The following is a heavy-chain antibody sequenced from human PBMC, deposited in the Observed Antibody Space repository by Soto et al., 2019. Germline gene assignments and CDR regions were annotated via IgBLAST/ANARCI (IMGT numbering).Heavy chain of an antibody. CDR2: IYYRGNA. D-gene: IGHD6-6*01. CDR3: ARLEGLATSSYYFDF. V-gene: IGHV4-39*01. J-gene: IGHJ4*02. Sequence: SETLSLTCSVSDDSINSDKYYWGWIRQPPGKGLEWIGSIYYRGNAYYNPSLQTRVTISLDKSRSQFSLKLNSVTAADSAVYFCARLEGLATSSYYFDFWGPGALVNVSS. CDR1: DDSINSDKYY.